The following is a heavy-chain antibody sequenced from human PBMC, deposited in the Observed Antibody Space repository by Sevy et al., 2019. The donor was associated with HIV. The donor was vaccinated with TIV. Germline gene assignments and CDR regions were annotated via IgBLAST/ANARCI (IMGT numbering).Heavy chain of an antibody. V-gene: IGHV3-21*01. CDR2: ISSASSYI. D-gene: IGHD3-22*01. Sequence: GGSLRLSCVASGFIFSNYDMNWVRQAPGKGLEWVSSISSASSYIYYADSVKGRFTVSRDNAKDSLYLQMHSLRAEDTATYYCARALEYYDSGGYFYWGQGTLVTVSS. CDR3: ARALEYYDSGGYFY. J-gene: IGHJ4*02. CDR1: GFIFSNYD.